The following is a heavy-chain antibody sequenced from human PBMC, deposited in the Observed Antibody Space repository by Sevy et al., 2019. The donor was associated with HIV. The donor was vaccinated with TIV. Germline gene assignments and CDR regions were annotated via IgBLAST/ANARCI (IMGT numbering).Heavy chain of an antibody. CDR1: GYTFTSYG. J-gene: IGHJ6*02. CDR2: ISAYNGNT. CDR3: ARVGYYYDSSGYYYYYYGMDV. V-gene: IGHV1-18*01. Sequence: ASVKVSCKASGYTFTSYGISWVRQAPGQGLEWMGWISAYNGNTNYAQKLQDRVTMTTDTSTSTAYMELRSLRSDDTAVYYCARVGYYYDSSGYYYYYYGMDVWGQGTTVTVSS. D-gene: IGHD3-22*01.